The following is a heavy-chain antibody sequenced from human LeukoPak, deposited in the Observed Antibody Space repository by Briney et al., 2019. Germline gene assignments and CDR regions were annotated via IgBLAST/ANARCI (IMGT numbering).Heavy chain of an antibody. Sequence: SETLSLTCTVSGVSISSRSYYWGWIRQPPGKGLEWVGNIFYSGSTYYNPSLKSRVTIPVDTSKNQFSLKLSSVTAADTAVYYCARFPLTHYDSSGYYPYWGQGTLVTVSS. J-gene: IGHJ4*02. V-gene: IGHV4-39*01. CDR1: GVSISSRSYY. D-gene: IGHD3-22*01. CDR2: IFYSGST. CDR3: ARFPLTHYDSSGYYPY.